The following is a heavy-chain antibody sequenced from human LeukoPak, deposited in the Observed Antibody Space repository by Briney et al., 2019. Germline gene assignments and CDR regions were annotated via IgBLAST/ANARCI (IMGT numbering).Heavy chain of an antibody. Sequence: SETLSLTCTVSGGSISSYYWSWIRQPPGKGLEWIGYIYYSGSTNYNPSLKSRVTISVDTSKNQFSLKLSSVTAADTAVYYCARHGGSHFDPWGQGTLVTVSS. J-gene: IGHJ5*02. CDR2: IYYSGST. V-gene: IGHV4-59*08. CDR3: ARHGGSHFDP. CDR1: GGSISSYY. D-gene: IGHD3-16*01.